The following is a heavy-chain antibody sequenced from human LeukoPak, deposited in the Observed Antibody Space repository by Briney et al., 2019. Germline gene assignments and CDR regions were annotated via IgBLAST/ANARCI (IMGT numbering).Heavy chain of an antibody. Sequence: PGGSLRLSCAASGFTFRSHWIHWVRQGPGKGLVWVPRINGDGSDRQYADDVKGRFTISRDNAKNTLHLQMSSLRAEDTAVYYCVREGNWNLDHWGQGTPVTVSS. CDR3: VREGNWNLDH. CDR1: GFTFRSHW. CDR2: INGDGSDR. J-gene: IGHJ4*02. D-gene: IGHD1-1*01. V-gene: IGHV3-74*03.